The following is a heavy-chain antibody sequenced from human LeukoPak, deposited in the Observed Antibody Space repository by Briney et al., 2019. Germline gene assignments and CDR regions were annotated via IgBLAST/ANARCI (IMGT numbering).Heavy chain of an antibody. V-gene: IGHV3-30*18. CDR1: GFTFSSYA. J-gene: IGHJ4*02. Sequence: GGSLRLSCAASGFTFSSYAMHWVRQTPGKGLEWVAVIAYDGIDKYYADSVKGRFTISRDNSKNTLYLQMNSLKSEDTAVYYCAKGSCSSTTCLKTDWGQGAPVTVSS. CDR2: IAYDGIDK. D-gene: IGHD2-2*01. CDR3: AKGSCSSTTCLKTD.